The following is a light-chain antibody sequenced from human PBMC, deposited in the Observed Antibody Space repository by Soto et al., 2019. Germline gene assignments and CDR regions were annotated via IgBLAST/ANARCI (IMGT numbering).Light chain of an antibody. CDR2: EVR. V-gene: IGLV2-14*01. J-gene: IGLJ2*01. CDR1: SSDVGSYNY. Sequence: QSVLTQPASVSGSPGQSITISCTGTSSDVGSYNYVSWYQQHPGKAPKLMIYEVRNRPSGVSDRFSGSKSGKTASLTIFGLRAEDEADYYCSSYTTSTTQVFGGGTKVTVL. CDR3: SSYTTSTTQV.